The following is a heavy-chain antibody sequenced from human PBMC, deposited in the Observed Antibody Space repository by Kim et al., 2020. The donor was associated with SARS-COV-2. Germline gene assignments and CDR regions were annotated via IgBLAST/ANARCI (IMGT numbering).Heavy chain of an antibody. CDR3: TTRWLVSPNGY. Sequence: TDYPAPVKGRFTISRDASKNTLYLQMTSLKTEDTAVYYCTTRWLVSPNGYWGQGTLVTVSS. CDR2: T. D-gene: IGHD2-8*01. J-gene: IGHJ4*02. V-gene: IGHV3-15*01.